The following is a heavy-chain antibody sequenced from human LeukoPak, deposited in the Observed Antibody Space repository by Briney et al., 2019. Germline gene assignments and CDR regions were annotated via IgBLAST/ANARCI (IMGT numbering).Heavy chain of an antibody. CDR2: ISAYNGNT. J-gene: IGHJ4*02. CDR1: GYTFTSYG. CDR3: ARDTYYYDSSGYSPLGY. Sequence: RASVKVSCKASGYTFTSYGISWVRQAPGQGLEWMGWISAYNGNTNYAQKLQGRVTMTTDTSTSTAYMELRSLRSDDTAVYYCARDTYYYDSSGYSPLGYWGQGTLVTVSS. D-gene: IGHD3-22*01. V-gene: IGHV1-18*01.